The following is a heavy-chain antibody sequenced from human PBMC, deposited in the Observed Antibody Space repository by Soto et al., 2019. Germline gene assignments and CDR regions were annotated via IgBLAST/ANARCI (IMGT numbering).Heavy chain of an antibody. CDR2: IYHSGST. D-gene: IGHD3-10*01. CDR3: ARLPYYYGSGSYYNGDAFDI. J-gene: IGHJ3*02. V-gene: IGHV4-4*02. CDR1: GGSISSSNW. Sequence: SETLSLTCAVSGGSISSSNWWSWVRQPPGKGLEWIGEIYHSGSTNYNPSLKSRVAISVDKSKNQFSLKLSSVTAADTAVYYCARLPYYYGSGSYYNGDAFDIWGQGTMVTVSS.